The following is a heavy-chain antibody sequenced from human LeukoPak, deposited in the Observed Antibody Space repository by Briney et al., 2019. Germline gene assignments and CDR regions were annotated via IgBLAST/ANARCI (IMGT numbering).Heavy chain of an antibody. CDR1: GGTFSSYA. Sequence: ASVKVSCKAFGGTFSSYAISWVRQAPGQGLEWMGGIIPIFGTANYAQKFQGRVTITADESTSTAYMELSSLRSEDTAVYYCARGWRVATTPDYWGQGTLVTVSS. CDR3: ARGWRVATTPDY. V-gene: IGHV1-69*13. D-gene: IGHD5-12*01. J-gene: IGHJ4*02. CDR2: IIPIFGTA.